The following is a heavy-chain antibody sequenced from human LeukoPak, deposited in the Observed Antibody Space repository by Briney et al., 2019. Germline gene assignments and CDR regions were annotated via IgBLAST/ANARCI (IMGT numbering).Heavy chain of an antibody. J-gene: IGHJ6*02. CDR2: ISGSGAYT. V-gene: IGHV3-23*01. CDR1: GFTFSSYA. Sequence: GGSLRLSCAASGFTFSSYAMTWVRQAPGKGLEWVSAISGSGAYTYYADSVKGRFTISRDNSENTLYLQMNSLRAEDTAVYYCAKGWSDVDVWGLGTTVTVSS. D-gene: IGHD6-13*01. CDR3: AKGWSDVDV.